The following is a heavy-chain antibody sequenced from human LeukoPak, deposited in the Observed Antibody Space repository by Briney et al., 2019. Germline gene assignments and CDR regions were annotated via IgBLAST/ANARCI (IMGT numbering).Heavy chain of an antibody. CDR2: INHSGST. J-gene: IGHJ4*02. CDR3: ARTHRTTVTTTFDY. CDR1: GGSFSGYY. V-gene: IGHV4-34*01. Sequence: PSETLSLTCAVYGGSFSGYYWSWIRQPPGKGLEWIGEINHSGSTNYNPSLKSRVTISVDTSKNQFSLKLTSVTAADTAVYYCARTHRTTVTTTFDYWGQGTLVSVSS. D-gene: IGHD4-17*01.